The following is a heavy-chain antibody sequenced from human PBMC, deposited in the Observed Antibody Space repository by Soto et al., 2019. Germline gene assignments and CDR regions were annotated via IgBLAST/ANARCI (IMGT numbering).Heavy chain of an antibody. CDR1: GYNSGYSFTNYW. J-gene: IGHJ6*02. D-gene: IGHD3-10*01. Sequence: PGESLKIYCKGSGYNSGYSFTNYWFSWVRQMPGKGLEWMGRIDPSDSYTNYSPSFEGHVTISADKSSNTAYLQWSSLKASDTALYYCARHGVRYYYYGMDVWGQGTTVTVSS. CDR3: ARHGVRYYYYGMDV. CDR2: IDPSDSYT. V-gene: IGHV5-10-1*01.